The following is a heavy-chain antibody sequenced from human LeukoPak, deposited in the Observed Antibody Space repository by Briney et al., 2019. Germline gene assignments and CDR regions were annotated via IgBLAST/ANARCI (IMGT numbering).Heavy chain of an antibody. V-gene: IGHV3-64D*09. CDR3: VKVVNYDSSVYYYVE. CDR2: ISGSGRST. Sequence: PGGSLRLSCSASGFTFSSYGMHWVRQAPRKGLEYVSAISGSGRSTYYADSVKGRFTISRDNSKNTLYLQMSSLRAEDTAVYHCVKVVNYDSSVYYYVEWGQGTMVTVSS. J-gene: IGHJ3*01. CDR1: GFTFSSYG. D-gene: IGHD3-22*01.